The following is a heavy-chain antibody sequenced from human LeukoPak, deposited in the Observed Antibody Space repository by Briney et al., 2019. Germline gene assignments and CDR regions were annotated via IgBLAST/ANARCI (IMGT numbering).Heavy chain of an antibody. CDR1: GFTLKNYW. Sequence: GESLSLSCETSGFTLKNYWMSWLRRAPGKGLEWVSRSKYDGSTAMYAESVKGRFTISRDNARGTLYLQMNSLRVDDTAVYYCAKSDWFDPCGRGILVTVSS. J-gene: IGHJ5*02. CDR2: SKYDGSTA. V-gene: IGHV3-74*03. CDR3: AKSDWFDP.